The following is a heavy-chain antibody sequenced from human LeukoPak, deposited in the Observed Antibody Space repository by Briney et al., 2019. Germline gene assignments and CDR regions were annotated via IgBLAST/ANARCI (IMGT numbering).Heavy chain of an antibody. CDR3: ARAEGEYGDYNYYYYYGMDV. D-gene: IGHD4-17*01. J-gene: IGHJ6*02. CDR2: IYYCGST. V-gene: IGHV4-59*01. CDR1: GGSISSYY. Sequence: PSETLSLTCSVSGGSISSYYWSWIRQPPGKGLDWIGYIYYCGSTNYNPSLKSRVTISVDTSKNQFSLKLSSVTAADTAVYYCARAEGEYGDYNYYYYYGMDVWGQGTTVTVSS.